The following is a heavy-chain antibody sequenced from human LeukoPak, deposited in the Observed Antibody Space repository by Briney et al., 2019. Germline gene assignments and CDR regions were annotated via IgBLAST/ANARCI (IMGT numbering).Heavy chain of an antibody. CDR1: GGSISSSSYY. CDR3: ARVGAAPSLYYYYMDV. CDR2: IYYSEST. J-gene: IGHJ6*03. Sequence: PSETLSLTCTVSGGSISSSSYYWGWIRQPPGKGLEWIGSIYYSESTYHNPPLKSRVTISVDTSKNQFSLKLSSVTAADTAVYYCARVGAAPSLYYYYMDVWGKGTTVTVSS. D-gene: IGHD3-3*01. V-gene: IGHV4-39*01.